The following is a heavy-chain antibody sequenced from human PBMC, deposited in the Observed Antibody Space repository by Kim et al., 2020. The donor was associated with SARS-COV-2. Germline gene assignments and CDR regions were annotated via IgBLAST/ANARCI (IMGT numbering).Heavy chain of an antibody. V-gene: IGHV1-69*04. CDR1: GGTFSSYA. D-gene: IGHD3-10*01. CDR3: ARVVSYYGSGSYQNDLNFDY. J-gene: IGHJ4*02. Sequence: SVKVSCKASGGTFSSYAISWVRQAPGQGLEWMGRIIPILGIANYAQKFQGRVTITADKSTSTAYMELSSLRSEDTAVYYCARVVSYYGSGSYQNDLNFDYWGQGTLVTVSS. CDR2: IIPILGIA.